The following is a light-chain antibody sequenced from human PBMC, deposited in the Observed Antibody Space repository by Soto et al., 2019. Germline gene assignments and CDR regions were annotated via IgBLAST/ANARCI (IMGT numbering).Light chain of an antibody. Sequence: IVLTQSPAPLSLSPGERATLSCRASPSVTNYLAWYQQKPGQAPRLLIYGASSRATGIPDRFSGSGSGTDFTLTISRLEPEDFAVYYCQQYGSSGTFGQGTKVDIK. CDR2: GAS. CDR1: PSVTNY. CDR3: QQYGSSGT. J-gene: IGKJ1*01. V-gene: IGKV3-20*01.